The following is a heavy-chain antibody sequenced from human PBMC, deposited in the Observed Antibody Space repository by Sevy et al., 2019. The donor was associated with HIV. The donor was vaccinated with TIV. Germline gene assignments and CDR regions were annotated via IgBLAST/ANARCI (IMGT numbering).Heavy chain of an antibody. CDR2: ISSSSSYI. D-gene: IGHD3-3*01. V-gene: IGHV3-21*01. CDR3: AREGRRDFWSGYSVYYGMDV. CDR1: GFTFSSYS. Sequence: GGSLRLSCAASGFTFSSYSMNWVRQAPGKGLEWVSSISSSSSYIYYADSVKGRFTISRDNGKNSLYLQMNSLRAEDTAVYYCAREGRRDFWSGYSVYYGMDVWGQGTTVTVSS. J-gene: IGHJ6*02.